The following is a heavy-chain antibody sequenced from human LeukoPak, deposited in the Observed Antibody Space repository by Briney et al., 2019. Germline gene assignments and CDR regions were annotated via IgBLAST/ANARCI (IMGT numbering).Heavy chain of an antibody. Sequence: TSETLSLTCTVSGGSISSGDYYWSWIRQPPGKGLEWIGYIYYSGSTYYNPSLKSRVTISVDTSKNQFSLKLSSVTAADTAVYYCARVFHCSGGSSSIVDYWGQGTLVTVSS. CDR3: ARVFHCSGGSSSIVDY. D-gene: IGHD2-15*01. V-gene: IGHV4-30-4*01. CDR1: GGSISSGDYY. J-gene: IGHJ4*02. CDR2: IYYSGST.